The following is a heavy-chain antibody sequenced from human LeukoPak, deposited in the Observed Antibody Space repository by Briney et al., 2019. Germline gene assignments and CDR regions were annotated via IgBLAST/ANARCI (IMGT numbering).Heavy chain of an antibody. J-gene: IGHJ6*04. V-gene: IGHV1-46*01. CDR2: INPSGGST. CDR3: AREVVPAAIDV. Sequence: ASVKVSCKASGYTITSYYMHWVRQAPGQGLEWMGIINPSGGSTSYAQKFQGRVTMTRDMSTSTVYMELSSLRSEDTAVYYCAREVVPAAIDVWGKGTTVTVSS. D-gene: IGHD2-2*01. CDR1: GYTITSYY.